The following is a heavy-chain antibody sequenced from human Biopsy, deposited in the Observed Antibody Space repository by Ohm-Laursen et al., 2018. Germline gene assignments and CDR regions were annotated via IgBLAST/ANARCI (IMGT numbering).Heavy chain of an antibody. CDR1: GFSFTNYW. Sequence: SLRLSCAASGFSFTNYWMSWVRQAPGKGLEWVANIKEDGSEKNYVDSVKGRFTISRDNAKNSLFLQMNDLRAEDTAVYYCARHSSGWSYDYWGQGTLVTVSS. D-gene: IGHD6-19*01. J-gene: IGHJ4*02. CDR2: IKEDGSEK. CDR3: ARHSSGWSYDY. V-gene: IGHV3-7*01.